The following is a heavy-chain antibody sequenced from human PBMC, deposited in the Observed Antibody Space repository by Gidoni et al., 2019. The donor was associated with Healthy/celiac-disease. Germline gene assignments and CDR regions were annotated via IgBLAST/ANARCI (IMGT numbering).Heavy chain of an antibody. CDR3: TTVATISDY. D-gene: IGHD5-12*01. J-gene: IGHJ4*02. Sequence: VKGRFTISRDDSKNTLYLQMNSLKTEDTAVYYCTTVATISDYWGQGTLVTVSS. V-gene: IGHV3-15*01.